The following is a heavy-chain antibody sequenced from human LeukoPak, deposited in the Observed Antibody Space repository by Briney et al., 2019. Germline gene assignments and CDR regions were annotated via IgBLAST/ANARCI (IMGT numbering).Heavy chain of an antibody. CDR1: GGSISSYY. V-gene: IGHV4-59*01. CDR2: IYYSGTT. CDR3: ARGVYIAAAQYGY. D-gene: IGHD6-13*01. J-gene: IGHJ4*02. Sequence: PSETLSLTCTVSGGSISSYYWSWIRQPPGKGLEWIGYIYYSGTTTYNPSLKSRVTISVDTSKNQFSLKLSSVTAADTAVYYCARGVYIAAAQYGYWGQGTLVTVSS.